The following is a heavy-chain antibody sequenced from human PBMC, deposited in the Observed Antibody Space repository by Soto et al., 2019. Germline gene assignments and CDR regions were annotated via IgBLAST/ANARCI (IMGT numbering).Heavy chain of an antibody. CDR1: GGSFSGYY. Sequence: SETLSLTCAVYGGSFSGYYWSWIRQPPGKGLEWNGESNQSGSTNYNPSLKSRVTISVDTSKNQFSLKLSSVTAADTAVYYCARGVHVLYYYYGMDVWGQGTTFTVSS. CDR3: ARGVHVLYYYYGMDV. CDR2: SNQSGST. V-gene: IGHV4-34*01. J-gene: IGHJ6*02. D-gene: IGHD2-8*01.